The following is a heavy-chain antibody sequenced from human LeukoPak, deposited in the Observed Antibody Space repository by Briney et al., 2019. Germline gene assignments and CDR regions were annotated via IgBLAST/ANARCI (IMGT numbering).Heavy chain of an antibody. CDR3: ARVRRDGYNSPDY. CDR1: GGSITSYY. CDR2: IYYSGTT. V-gene: IGHV4-59*01. Sequence: SETLSLTCTVSGGSITSYYWSWIRQPPGKGREGIGYIYYSGTTYYNPSLKSRVTISVDTSKNQFSLKLSSVTAADTAVYYCARVRRDGYNSPDYWGQGTLVTVSS. D-gene: IGHD5-24*01. J-gene: IGHJ4*02.